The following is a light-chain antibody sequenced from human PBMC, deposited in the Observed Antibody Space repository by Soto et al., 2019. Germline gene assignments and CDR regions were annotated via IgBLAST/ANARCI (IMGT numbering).Light chain of an antibody. CDR2: DVS. CDR1: SSDVGAFNY. Sequence: QSALTQPASVSGSPGQAITISCSGTSSDVGAFNYVSWYQQHPGKAPKLMIYDVSNRPSGVSNRFSGSKSGNTASLTISGLRAEDEADYYCNSYAGSNNLYVFGTGTKVTVL. V-gene: IGLV2-14*03. J-gene: IGLJ1*01. CDR3: NSYAGSNNLYV.